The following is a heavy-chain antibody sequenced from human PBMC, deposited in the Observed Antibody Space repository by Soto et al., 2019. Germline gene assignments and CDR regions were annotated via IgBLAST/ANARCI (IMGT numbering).Heavy chain of an antibody. D-gene: IGHD3-10*01. CDR3: GRDSSPGSMVEYFDY. CDR2: ISAYNGNT. CDR1: GYTFTSYG. Sequence: ASVKVSCKASGYTFTSYGISWVRQAPGQGLEWMGWISAYNGNTNYAQKLQGRVTMTTDTSTSTAYMELRSLRSDDTAVYYCGRDSSPGSMVEYFDYWGQGTLVTVSS. J-gene: IGHJ4*02. V-gene: IGHV1-18*01.